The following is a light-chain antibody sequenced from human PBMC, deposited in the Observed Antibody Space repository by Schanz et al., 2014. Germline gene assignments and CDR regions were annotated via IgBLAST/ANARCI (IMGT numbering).Light chain of an antibody. V-gene: IGKV3-20*01. CDR3: QQYDSSPVT. Sequence: EIVLTQSPGTLSLSPGEGATLSCRASQSVSNFLAWYQQKPGQAPRLLIYDASNRATGIPARFSGSGSGTDFTLTITRLEPEDFAVYYCQQYDSSPVTFGQGTKLEIK. CDR2: DAS. J-gene: IGKJ2*01. CDR1: QSVSNF.